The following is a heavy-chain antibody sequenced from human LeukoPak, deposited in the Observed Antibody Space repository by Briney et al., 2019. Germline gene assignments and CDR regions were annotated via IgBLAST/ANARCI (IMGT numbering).Heavy chain of an antibody. Sequence: GGSLRPSCAASGFXFSSFIINWVRQAPGKGLEWVSYIGDNSAIYYADSVKGRFTISRDNAKNSLSLQMNSLRDEDTAVYYCAREGYYGAFDIWGQGTMVTVSS. CDR1: GFXFSSFI. CDR2: IGDNSAI. V-gene: IGHV3-48*02. J-gene: IGHJ3*02. D-gene: IGHD3-10*01. CDR3: AREGYYGAFDI.